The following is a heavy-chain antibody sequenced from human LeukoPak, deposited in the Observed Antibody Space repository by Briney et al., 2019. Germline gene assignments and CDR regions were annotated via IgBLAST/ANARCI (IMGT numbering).Heavy chain of an antibody. Sequence: ASVKVSCKASGGTFSSYAISWVRQAPGQGLEWMGRIIPIFGIANYAQKFQGRVTITADKSTGTAYMELSSLRSEDTAVYYCARTISRTTGTYFDYWGQGTLVTVSS. V-gene: IGHV1-69*04. CDR2: IIPIFGIA. J-gene: IGHJ4*02. CDR3: ARTISRTTGTYFDY. CDR1: GGTFSSYA. D-gene: IGHD1-1*01.